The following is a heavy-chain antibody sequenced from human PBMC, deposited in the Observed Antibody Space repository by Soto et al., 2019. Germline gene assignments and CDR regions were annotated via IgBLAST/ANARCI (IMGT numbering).Heavy chain of an antibody. Sequence: QVQLQESGPGLVKPSQTLSLTCSVSGVSINSGGYYWSWIRHHPGKGLEWIGYIYYTGHTFYNASLNSRVAMSLDTSKNHFSLKLSSVTAADTAVYYCARGSPLERDALDLWGQGTMVTVSS. CDR1: GVSINSGGYY. D-gene: IGHD1-1*01. V-gene: IGHV4-31*03. CDR2: IYYTGHT. J-gene: IGHJ3*01. CDR3: ARGSPLERDALDL.